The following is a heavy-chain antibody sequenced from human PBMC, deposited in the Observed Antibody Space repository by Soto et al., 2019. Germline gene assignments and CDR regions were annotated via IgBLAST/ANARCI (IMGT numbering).Heavy chain of an antibody. CDR2: ISYDGSNK. V-gene: IGHV3-30*18. D-gene: IGHD3-9*01. CDR1: GFTFSSYG. Sequence: GGSLRLSCAASGFTFSSYGMHWVRQAPGKGLEWVAVISYDGSNKYYADSVKGRFTISRDNSKNTLYLQMNSLRAEDTAVYYCAKMPGYYITHDAFDIWGQGTMVTVSS. J-gene: IGHJ3*02. CDR3: AKMPGYYITHDAFDI.